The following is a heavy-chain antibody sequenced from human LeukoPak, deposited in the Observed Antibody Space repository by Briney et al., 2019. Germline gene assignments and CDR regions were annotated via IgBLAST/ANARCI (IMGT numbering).Heavy chain of an antibody. V-gene: IGHV4-38-2*02. Sequence: SETLSLTCTVSGYSISSGYYWNWIRQPPGKGLEWIGQINPSRNTNYNPSLKSRVTISVDTSKKQFSLKLSSVTAADTAVYFCAREGEWFGDLAHLDYWGQGTLVTVSS. CDR3: AREGEWFGDLAHLDY. CDR1: GYSISSGYY. D-gene: IGHD3-10*01. J-gene: IGHJ4*02. CDR2: INPSRNT.